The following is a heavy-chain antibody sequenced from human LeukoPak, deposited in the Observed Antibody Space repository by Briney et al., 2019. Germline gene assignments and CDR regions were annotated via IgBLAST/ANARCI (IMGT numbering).Heavy chain of an antibody. V-gene: IGHV4-31*03. J-gene: IGHJ4*02. Sequence: TLSLTCTVSGGSISSGGYCWSRLRQQPGMGREWVGYSGYSGCTYDNPSLKSRVTISVNTSKNQFSLKLSSVTAADTFVFKWETAYEMATRIDYWGQGTLVTVSS. D-gene: IGHD5-24*01. CDR2: SGYSGCT. CDR1: GGSISSGGYC. CDR3: ETAYEMATRIDY.